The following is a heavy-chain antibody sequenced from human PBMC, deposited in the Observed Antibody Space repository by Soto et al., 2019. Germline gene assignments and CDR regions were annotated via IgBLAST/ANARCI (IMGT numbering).Heavy chain of an antibody. CDR2: IIPIFGTA. Sequence: QVQLVQSGAEVKKPGSSVKVSCKASGGTFSSYAISWVRQAPGQGLEWMGGIIPIFGTANYAQKFQGRVTITADESTSTAYMEMSSLRSEYTAVYYCARADDFWSGYKDYYYGMDVWGQGTTVTVSS. CDR3: ARADDFWSGYKDYYYGMDV. V-gene: IGHV1-69*01. J-gene: IGHJ6*02. CDR1: GGTFSSYA. D-gene: IGHD3-3*01.